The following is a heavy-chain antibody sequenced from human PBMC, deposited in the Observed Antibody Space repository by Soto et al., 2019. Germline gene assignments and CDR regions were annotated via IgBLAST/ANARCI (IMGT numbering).Heavy chain of an antibody. CDR2: ISAYNGNT. CDR1: GYTFTSYG. J-gene: IGHJ4*02. D-gene: IGHD3-22*01. V-gene: IGHV1-18*01. CDR3: ARGGGTYFYDSSGNYYGY. Sequence: ASVKVSCKASGYTFTSYGISWVRQAPGQGLEWMGWISAYNGNTNYAQKLQGRVTMTTDTSTSPAYMERRSLRSDDTAVDYCARGGGTYFYDSSGNYYGYWSQGTMVSVSS.